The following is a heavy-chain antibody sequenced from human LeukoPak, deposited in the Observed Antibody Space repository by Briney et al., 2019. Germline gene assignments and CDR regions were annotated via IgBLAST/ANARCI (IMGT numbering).Heavy chain of an antibody. CDR3: ARDSSAGSSGF. J-gene: IGHJ4*02. Sequence: PGGSLRLSCAASGFTFSNFNMNWVRQAPGKGLEWISYISGTGATIYYADSVKGRFTISRDNAKNSLYLQMNSLRVEDTAVYYCARDSSAGSSGFWGQGTLVTVSS. CDR1: GFTFSNFN. CDR2: ISGTGATI. D-gene: IGHD6-25*01. V-gene: IGHV3-48*01.